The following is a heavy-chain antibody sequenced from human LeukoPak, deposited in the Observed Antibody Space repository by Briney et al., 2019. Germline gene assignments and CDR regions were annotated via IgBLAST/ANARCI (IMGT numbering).Heavy chain of an antibody. V-gene: IGHV3-53*01. CDR1: GFTVSSSY. Sequence: GGSLRLSCAASGFTVSSSYMSWVRQAPGKGLEWVSVIYSDGSTSYADSVKGRFTISRDNSKNTLYPQMNSLRAEDTAVYYCARDSPRVGMDVWGQGTTVTVSS. J-gene: IGHJ6*02. CDR3: ARDSPRVGMDV. CDR2: IYSDGST.